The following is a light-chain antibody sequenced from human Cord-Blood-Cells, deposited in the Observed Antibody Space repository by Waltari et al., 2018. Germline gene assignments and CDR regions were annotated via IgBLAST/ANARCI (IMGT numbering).Light chain of an antibody. CDR3: QSYDSSLRGV. CDR1: SSNTGAGSD. Sequence: QSVLTQPPSVSGAPGQRVTISCTGSSSNTGAGSDVHWYQQLPGTAPKLLIYGNSNRPSGVPDRFSGSKSGTSASLAITGLQAEDEADYYCQSYDSSLRGVFGTGTKVTVL. CDR2: GNS. J-gene: IGLJ1*01. V-gene: IGLV1-40*01.